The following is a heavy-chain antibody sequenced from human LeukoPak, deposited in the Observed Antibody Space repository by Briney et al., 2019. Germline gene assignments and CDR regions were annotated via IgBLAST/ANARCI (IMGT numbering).Heavy chain of an antibody. CDR2: ISSTGST. Sequence: SQTLSLTCTVSGGSISSGGHYWSWIRQPAGKGLEYLGRISSTGSTNYNPSLRSRVTISADTSKNHFSLKLTSVTAADTAVYYCARGVTIFGVVSYYYMDVWGKGTTVTVSS. J-gene: IGHJ6*03. CDR1: GGSISSGGHY. CDR3: ARGVTIFGVVSYYYMDV. V-gene: IGHV4-61*02. D-gene: IGHD3-3*01.